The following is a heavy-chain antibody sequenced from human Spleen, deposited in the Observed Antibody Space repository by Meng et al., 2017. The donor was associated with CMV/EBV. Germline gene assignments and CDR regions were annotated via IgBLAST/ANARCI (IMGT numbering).Heavy chain of an antibody. Sequence: YYGSWIRQPPGKGLEWIGEINHSGSTNYNPSLKSRVTISADTSKNQFSLKLSSVTAADTAVYYCARGRRASPRYCTNGVCYSDWFDPWGQGTLVTVSS. V-gene: IGHV4-34*01. CDR1: YY. D-gene: IGHD2-8*01. CDR3: ARGRRASPRYCTNGVCYSDWFDP. J-gene: IGHJ5*02. CDR2: INHSGST.